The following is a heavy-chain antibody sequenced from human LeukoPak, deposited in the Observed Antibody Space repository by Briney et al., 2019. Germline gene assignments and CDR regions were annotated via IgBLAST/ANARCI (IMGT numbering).Heavy chain of an antibody. J-gene: IGHJ4*02. Sequence: SETLSLTCTVSGGSISSSSYYWGWIRQPPGKGLEWIGSIYYIGSTYYNPSLKIRVSISVATSKTQFSLKLSSVTAADTAVYYCASAFYSSGYFDYWGQGTLVTVSS. CDR3: ASAFYSSGYFDY. V-gene: IGHV4-39*01. D-gene: IGHD6-19*01. CDR2: IYYIGST. CDR1: GGSISSSSYY.